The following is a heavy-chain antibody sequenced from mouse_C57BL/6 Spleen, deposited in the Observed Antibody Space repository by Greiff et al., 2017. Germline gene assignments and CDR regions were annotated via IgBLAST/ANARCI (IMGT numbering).Heavy chain of an antibody. CDR3: ARYRDGAMDY. V-gene: IGHV1-54*01. CDR1: GYAFTNYL. D-gene: IGHD3-3*01. J-gene: IGHJ4*01. Sequence: VQLKQSGAELVRPGTSVKVSCKASGYAFTNYLIEWVKQRPGQGLEWIGVINPGSGGTNYNEKFKGKATLTADKSSSTAYMQLSSLTSEDSAVYFCARYRDGAMDYWGQGTSVTVSS. CDR2: INPGSGGT.